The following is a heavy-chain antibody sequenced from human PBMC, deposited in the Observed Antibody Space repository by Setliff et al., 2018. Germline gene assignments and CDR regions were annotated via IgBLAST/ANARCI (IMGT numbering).Heavy chain of an antibody. CDR2: ISGYGSRT. J-gene: IGHJ3*02. CDR1: GFTFSSYA. CDR3: AKPRTGGYCSSTSRHRGDAFDI. Sequence: LRLSCAASGFTFSSYAMTWVRQAPGKGLEWVSGISGYGSRTYYADSVKGRFTISRDNSKNTLYLQMNSLRAEDTAVYYCAKPRTGGYCSSTSRHRGDAFDIWGQGTMVTVSS. D-gene: IGHD2-2*01. V-gene: IGHV3-23*01.